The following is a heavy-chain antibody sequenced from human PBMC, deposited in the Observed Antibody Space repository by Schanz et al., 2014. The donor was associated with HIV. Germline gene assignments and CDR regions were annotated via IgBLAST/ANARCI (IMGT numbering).Heavy chain of an antibody. J-gene: IGHJ4*02. CDR1: GFTFDDYA. Sequence: EVQLVESGGGLVQPGRSLRLSCAASGFTFDDYAMHWVRQAPGKGLEWVSVISWNSGSIGYADSVKGRFTISRDNAKNSLYLQMNSLRDEDTAVYYCARGATTYSSGYYYPDYWGQGTLVIVSS. D-gene: IGHD3-22*01. V-gene: IGHV3-9*01. CDR3: ARGATTYSSGYYYPDY. CDR2: ISWNSGSI.